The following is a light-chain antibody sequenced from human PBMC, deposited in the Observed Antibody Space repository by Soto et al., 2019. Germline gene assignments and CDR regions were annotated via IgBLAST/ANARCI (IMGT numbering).Light chain of an antibody. CDR2: EVS. J-gene: IGLJ1*01. Sequence: QSVLTQPPSVSGSPGQSVTISCTGTSSDIGSYDRVSWYQQPPGTAPRLMIYEVSNRPSGVPDRCSGSKSGNTASLTISGLHPEDETDYYCTSFTTSKTYISGTGTKVTVL. CDR3: TSFTTSKTYI. CDR1: SSDIGSYDR. V-gene: IGLV2-18*02.